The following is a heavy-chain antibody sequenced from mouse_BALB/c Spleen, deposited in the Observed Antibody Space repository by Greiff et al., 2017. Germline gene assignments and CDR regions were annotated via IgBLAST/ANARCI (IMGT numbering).Heavy chain of an antibody. CDR2: INSNGGST. CDR1: GFTFSSYY. V-gene: IGHV5-6-2*01. CDR3: ARRYGNYGSGSAMDY. D-gene: IGHD2-10*02. J-gene: IGHJ4*01. Sequence: EVQGVESGGGLVKLGGSLKLSCAASGFTFSSYYMSWVRQTPEKRLELVAAINSNGGSTYYPDTVKGRFTISRDNAKNTLYLQMSSLKSEDTALYYCARRYGNYGSGSAMDYWGQGTSVTVSS.